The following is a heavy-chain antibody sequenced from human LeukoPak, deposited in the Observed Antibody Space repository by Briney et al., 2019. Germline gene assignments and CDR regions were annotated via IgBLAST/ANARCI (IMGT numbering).Heavy chain of an antibody. V-gene: IGHV4-59*01. CDR3: ARDLDGYNPN. CDR1: GGSISSYY. J-gene: IGHJ4*02. CDR2: IYYSGST. Sequence: SETLSLTCTVSGGSISSYYWSWIRQPPGKGLEWIGYIYYSGSTNYNPSLKSRVTISVDTSRNQFSLKLSSVTAADTAVYYCARDLDGYNPNWGQGTLVTVSS. D-gene: IGHD5-24*01.